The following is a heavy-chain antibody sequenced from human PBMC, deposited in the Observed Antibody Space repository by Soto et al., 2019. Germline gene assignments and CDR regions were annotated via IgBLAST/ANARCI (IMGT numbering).Heavy chain of an antibody. CDR3: AKTMFWSGYYFDY. CDR1: GFTFNNYG. D-gene: IGHD3-3*01. V-gene: IGHV3-48*01. J-gene: IGHJ4*02. Sequence: GGSLRLSCAASGFTFNNYGMYWVRQAPGKGLEWVAYISNSGSNKYYADSVKGRFTISRDNSRNTLYLQMNSLRAEDTAVYYCAKTMFWSGYYFDYWGQGTLVTVSS. CDR2: ISNSGSNK.